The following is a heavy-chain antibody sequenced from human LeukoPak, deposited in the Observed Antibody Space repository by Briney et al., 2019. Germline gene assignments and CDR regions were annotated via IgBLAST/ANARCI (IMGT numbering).Heavy chain of an antibody. D-gene: IGHD3-10*01. CDR2: IYYSGSSI. CDR3: ARTSRHFYGSGTNLTPWPAGMDV. Sequence: SETLSLTCTVSGGSMSGFFWTWIRQPPGRELEWIGSIYYSGSSIKYNPSLKSRVTISVDTSKSQFSLTLNSATAADTAVYYCARTSRHFYGSGTNLTPWPAGMDVWGQGTTVTVSS. J-gene: IGHJ6*02. V-gene: IGHV4-59*01. CDR1: GGSMSGFF.